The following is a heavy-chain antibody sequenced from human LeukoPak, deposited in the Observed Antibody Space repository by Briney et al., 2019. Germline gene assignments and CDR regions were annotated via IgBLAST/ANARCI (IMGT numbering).Heavy chain of an antibody. Sequence: GGSLRLSCAASGFTFSSYWMSWVRQAPGKGLEWVANIKQDGSEKYYVDSVKGRFTISRDNAKNSLYLQMNSLRAEDTAVYYCARTPSSGWYGGDYWGQGTLVTVSS. V-gene: IGHV3-7*01. D-gene: IGHD6-19*01. J-gene: IGHJ4*02. CDR1: GFTFSSYW. CDR2: IKQDGSEK. CDR3: ARTPSSGWYGGDY.